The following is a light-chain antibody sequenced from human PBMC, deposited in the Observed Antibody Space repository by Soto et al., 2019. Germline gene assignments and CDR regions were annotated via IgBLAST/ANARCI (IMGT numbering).Light chain of an antibody. CDR1: SSDVGNYNL. CDR3: CSYAGSNYV. CDR2: EVS. J-gene: IGLJ1*01. V-gene: IGLV2-23*02. Sequence: QSVLTQPASVSGSPGQSITISCTGTSSDVGNYNLVSWYQHHPGKAPELMIYEVSKRPSGVSNRFSGSKSGDTASLTISGLQAEDEADYYCCSYAGSNYVFGTGTKVTVL.